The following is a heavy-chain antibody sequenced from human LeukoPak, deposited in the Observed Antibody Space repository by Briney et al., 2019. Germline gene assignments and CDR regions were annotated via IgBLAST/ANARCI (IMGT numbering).Heavy chain of an antibody. V-gene: IGHV3-30*18. CDR3: AKDMGYGSGTYLDS. CDR1: GFTFSSRS. CDR2: ISYDGSEK. J-gene: IGHJ4*02. D-gene: IGHD3-10*01. Sequence: PGGSLRLSCAASGFTFSSRSMHWVRQAPAKGLEWVAVISYDGSEKYYAESVKGRITISRDNSKDTLYLQMNSLRAEDTAVYYCAKDMGYGSGTYLDSWGQGTLVSVSS.